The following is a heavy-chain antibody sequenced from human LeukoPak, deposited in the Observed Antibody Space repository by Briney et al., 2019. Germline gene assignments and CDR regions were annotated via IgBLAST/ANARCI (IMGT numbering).Heavy chain of an antibody. D-gene: IGHD3-22*01. J-gene: IGHJ4*02. CDR3: ARDATDYYYDSSGYLGYYFDY. Sequence: GGSLRLSCAASGFTFSSYSMNWVRQAPGKGLEWFSSISSSSSYIYYADSVKGRFTISRDNAKNSLYLQMNSLRAEDTAVYYCARDATDYYYDSSGYLGYYFDYWGQGTLVTVSS. V-gene: IGHV3-21*01. CDR1: GFTFSSYS. CDR2: ISSSSSYI.